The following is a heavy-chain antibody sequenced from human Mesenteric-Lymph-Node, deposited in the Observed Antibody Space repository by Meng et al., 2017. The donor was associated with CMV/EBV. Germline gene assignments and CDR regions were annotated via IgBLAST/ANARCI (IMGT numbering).Heavy chain of an antibody. J-gene: IGHJ4*02. CDR3: ARVALCGTTSCYPYYFDN. V-gene: IGHV3-23*01. D-gene: IGHD2-2*01. CDR1: GFTFSSYA. CDR2: ISDSGGRT. Sequence: GESLKISCAASGFTFSSYAMSWVRQAPGKGLEWVSGISDSGGRTDYADSVKGRFTISRDDSKSTLYLQLNSLRAEDRATYYCARVALCGTTSCYPYYFDNWGQGTLVTVS.